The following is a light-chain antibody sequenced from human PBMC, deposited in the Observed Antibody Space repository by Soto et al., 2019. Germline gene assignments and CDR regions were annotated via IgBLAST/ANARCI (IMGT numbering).Light chain of an antibody. CDR2: DAS. CDR1: QTVNTW. V-gene: IGKV1-5*01. CDR3: QQYNSYSPEGLT. Sequence: DIQLTQSPSTLSASVGERVTITCRASQTVNTWLAWYQHKPGKAPKLLIYDASVLETGVPSRFSGFSSGTEFTLTISCLQPDDFATYFCQQYNSYSPEGLTFGGGTKVEI. J-gene: IGKJ4*01.